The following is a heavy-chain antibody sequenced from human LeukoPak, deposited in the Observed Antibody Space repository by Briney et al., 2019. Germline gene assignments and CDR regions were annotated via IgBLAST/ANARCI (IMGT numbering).Heavy chain of an antibody. CDR3: VRGGELVGSYFDY. D-gene: IGHD3-16*01. V-gene: IGHV3-20*04. Sequence: PGGSLRLSCEASGFTYDSYGMSWVRQAPGKGLEWVSGINWNGDETTYADSVKGRFTISRDNAKNSLYLQMNSLRAEDTAFYYCVRGGELVGSYFDYWGQGTLVTVSS. CDR1: GFTYDSYG. CDR2: INWNGDET. J-gene: IGHJ4*02.